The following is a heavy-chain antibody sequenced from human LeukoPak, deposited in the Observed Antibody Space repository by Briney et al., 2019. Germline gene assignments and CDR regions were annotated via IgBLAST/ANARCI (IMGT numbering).Heavy chain of an antibody. Sequence: GGSLRLSCAASGFTFSSYSMNWVRQAPGKGLGWVSSISSSSSYISYADSLKGRFTISRDNAKNSLYLQMNSLRAEDTAVYYCAKVRWGSDNALNSWGQGTLVTGSS. J-gene: IGHJ4*02. CDR2: ISSSSSYI. CDR3: AKVRWGSDNALNS. D-gene: IGHD3-16*01. V-gene: IGHV3-21*01. CDR1: GFTFSSYS.